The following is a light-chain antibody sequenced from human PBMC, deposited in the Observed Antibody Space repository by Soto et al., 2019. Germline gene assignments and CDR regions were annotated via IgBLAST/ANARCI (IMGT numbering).Light chain of an antibody. J-gene: IGKJ1*01. CDR1: QSISSY. CDR2: AAS. V-gene: IGKV1-39*01. Sequence: DIQITQSPSSLSASVVDGVTITCRASQSISSYLNWYQQKPGKAPKLLIYAASSLQSGVPSRFSGSGSGTDFTLTISSLQPEDFATYYCQQYHNYAYTFGQGTKVDI. CDR3: QQYHNYAYT.